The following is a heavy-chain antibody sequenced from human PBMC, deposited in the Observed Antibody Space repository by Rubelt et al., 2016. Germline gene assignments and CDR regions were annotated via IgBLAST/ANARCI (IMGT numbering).Heavy chain of an antibody. CDR1: GGSISSSSYY. CDR3: ARVPGIAVADMYYFDY. CDR2: IYYSGST. V-gene: IGHV4-39*01. J-gene: IGHJ4*02. Sequence: QLQLQESGPGLVKPSETLSLTCTVSGGSISSSSYYWGWIRQPPGKGLEWIGSIYYSGSTYYNPSLKGRVTISVGTSKNQFSLKLSSVTAADTAVYYCARVPGIAVADMYYFDYWGQGTLVTVSS. D-gene: IGHD6-19*01.